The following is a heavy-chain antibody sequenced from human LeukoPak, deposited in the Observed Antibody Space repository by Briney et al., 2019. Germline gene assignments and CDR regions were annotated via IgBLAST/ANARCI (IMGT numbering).Heavy chain of an antibody. CDR3: ARETGTAMYSYYYMDV. V-gene: IGHV7-4-1*02. CDR1: GYTFTSYG. J-gene: IGHJ6*03. Sequence: ASVKVSCKASGYTFTSYGISWVRQAPGQGLEWMGWINTNTGNPTYAQGFTGRFVFSLDTSVSTAYLQISSLKAEDTAVYYCARETGTAMYSYYYMDVWGKRDHGHRLL. CDR2: INTNTGNP. D-gene: IGHD5-18*01.